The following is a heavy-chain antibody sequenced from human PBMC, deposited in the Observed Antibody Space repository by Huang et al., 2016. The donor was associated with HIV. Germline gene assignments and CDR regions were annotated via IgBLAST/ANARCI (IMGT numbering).Heavy chain of an antibody. Sequence: EVHLVQSGAEVKKPGESLTISCQGSGYPFSKFWIGWVRQLPGRGLEWMGIIDGGDSDTRYSPAVVGQVTISADKSISTADLQWRRLRASDSAMYYCARALYGSGNLEFDFWGQGTLVTVSS. V-gene: IGHV5-51*01. J-gene: IGHJ4*02. D-gene: IGHD3-10*01. CDR3: ARALYGSGNLEFDF. CDR2: IDGGDSDT. CDR1: GYPFSKFW.